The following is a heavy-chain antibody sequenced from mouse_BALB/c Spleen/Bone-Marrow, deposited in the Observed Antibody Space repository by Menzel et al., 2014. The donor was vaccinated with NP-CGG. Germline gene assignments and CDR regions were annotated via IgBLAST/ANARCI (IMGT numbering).Heavy chain of an antibody. J-gene: IGHJ4*01. CDR3: ARNAYYAMDY. CDR1: GFDFSRYW. V-gene: IGHV4-1*02. CDR2: INPDSSTI. Sequence: VQLKDSGGGLVQPGGSLKLSCAASGFDFSRYWMSWVRRAPGKGLEWIGEINPDSSTINYTPSLKDKFIISRDNAKNTPYLQMSKVRSEDTALYYCARNAYYAMDYWGQGTSVTVSS.